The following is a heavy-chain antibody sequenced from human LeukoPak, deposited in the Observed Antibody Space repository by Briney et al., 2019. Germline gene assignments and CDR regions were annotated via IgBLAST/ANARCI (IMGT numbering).Heavy chain of an antibody. V-gene: IGHV1-2*02. J-gene: IGHJ4*02. CDR2: INPNSGAT. Sequence: ASVKVSCKASGYTFTGYYMHWVRQAPGQGLEWMGCINPNSGATSYAQKFQGRVTMTRDTSISTAYMELSGLRSDDTAVYYCASLRLIDYWGQGTLVTVSS. D-gene: IGHD3-16*01. CDR1: GYTFTGYY. CDR3: ASLRLIDY.